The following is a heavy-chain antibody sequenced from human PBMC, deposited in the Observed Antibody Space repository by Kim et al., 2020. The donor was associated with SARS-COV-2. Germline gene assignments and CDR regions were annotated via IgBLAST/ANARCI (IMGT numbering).Heavy chain of an antibody. Sequence: ESVTGQFTISRDNSNDKLYLQMNSMRAGDTAVYYCAKDGDTRIAAAGLDIWGQGTMVTVSS. D-gene: IGHD6-13*01. V-gene: IGHV3-23*01. CDR3: AKDGDTRIAAAGLDI. J-gene: IGHJ3*02.